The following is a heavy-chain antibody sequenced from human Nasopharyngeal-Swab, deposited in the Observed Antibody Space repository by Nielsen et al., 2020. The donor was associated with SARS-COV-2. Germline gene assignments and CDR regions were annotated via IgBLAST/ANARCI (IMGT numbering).Heavy chain of an antibody. CDR3: ARTAIEGGYYRGDAFDI. V-gene: IGHV5-51*01. Sequence: TVSCKGSVYRFISYWIGWVRQMPGKGLEWMGIIYPGDSDTRYSPSFQGQVTISADKSISTAYLQWSSLKASDTAMYYCARTAIEGGYYRGDAFDIWGQGTMVTVSS. D-gene: IGHD3-22*01. CDR1: VYRFISYW. CDR2: IYPGDSDT. J-gene: IGHJ3*02.